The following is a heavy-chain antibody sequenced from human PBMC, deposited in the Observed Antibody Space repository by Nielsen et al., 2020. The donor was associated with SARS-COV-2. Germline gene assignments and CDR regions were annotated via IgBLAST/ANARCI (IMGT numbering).Heavy chain of an antibody. CDR1: GGTFSSYA. J-gene: IGHJ5*02. D-gene: IGHD2-21*02. V-gene: IGHV1-69*06. Sequence: SVKVSCKASGGTFSSYAISWVRQAPGQGLEWMGGIIPIFGTANYAQKFQGRVTITADKSTSTAYMELSSLRSEDTAVYYCARGRWDVVVVTAIPNWFDPWGQGTPVTVSS. CDR2: IIPIFGTA. CDR3: ARGRWDVVVVTAIPNWFDP.